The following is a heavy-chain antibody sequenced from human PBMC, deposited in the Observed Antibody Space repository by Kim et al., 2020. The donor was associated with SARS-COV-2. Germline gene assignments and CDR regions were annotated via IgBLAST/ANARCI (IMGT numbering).Heavy chain of an antibody. CDR1: GGSFSGYY. V-gene: IGHV4-34*01. CDR3: ARGQGGGYDFWSGYFHYYGMDV. D-gene: IGHD3-3*01. CDR2: INHSGST. Sequence: SETLSLTCAVYGGSFSGYYWSWIRQPPGKGLEWIGEINHSGSTNYNPSLKSRVTISVDTSKNQFSLKLSSVTAADTAVYYCARGQGGGYDFWSGYFHYYGMDVWGQGTTVTVSS. J-gene: IGHJ6*02.